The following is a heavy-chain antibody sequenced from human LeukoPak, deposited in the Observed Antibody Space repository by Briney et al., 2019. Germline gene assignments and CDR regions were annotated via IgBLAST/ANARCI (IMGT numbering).Heavy chain of an antibody. CDR3: ARGGYSYGLGSWFDP. CDR1: GGSINSYY. D-gene: IGHD5-18*01. V-gene: IGHV4-59*01. CDR2: IYYSGST. Sequence: SETLSLTCTVSGGSINSYYWSWIRQAPGKGLEWIGYIYYSGSTNYNPSLKSRVTISVDTSKNQFSLGLNSVTAADTAVYYCARGGYSYGLGSWFDPWGQGTLVTVSS. J-gene: IGHJ5*02.